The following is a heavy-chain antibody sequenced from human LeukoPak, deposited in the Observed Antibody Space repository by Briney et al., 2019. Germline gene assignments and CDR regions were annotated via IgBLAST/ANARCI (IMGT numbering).Heavy chain of an antibody. J-gene: IGHJ6*04. V-gene: IGHV3-48*03. CDR2: ISSSGSNI. Sequence: GGSLRLSCAASGFTFSSYEMNWVRQAPGKGLEWVSYISSSGSNIYYADSVKGRFTISRDNAKNSLYLQMNSLRAEDTAVYYCASWLRYYYYGMDVWGKGTTVTVSS. CDR3: ASWLRYYYYGMDV. CDR1: GFTFSSYE. D-gene: IGHD5-12*01.